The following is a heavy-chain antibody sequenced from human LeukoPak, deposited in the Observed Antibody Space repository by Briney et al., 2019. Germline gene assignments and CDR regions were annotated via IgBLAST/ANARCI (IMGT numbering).Heavy chain of an antibody. CDR1: GFPFSSYW. V-gene: IGHV3-74*01. Sequence: GGSLRLSCAAPGFPFSSYWMHWVRQVPGKGLLWVSRINSDGSATIYADSVRGRFTISRDNAKNTLYLQMSGLRVEDTAVYHCASDSPYYGMDVWGQGTAVTVSS. CDR2: INSDGSAT. CDR3: ASDSPYYGMDV. J-gene: IGHJ6*02.